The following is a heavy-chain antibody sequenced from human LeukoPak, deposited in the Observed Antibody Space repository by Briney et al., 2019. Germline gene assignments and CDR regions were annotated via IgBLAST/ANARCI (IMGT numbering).Heavy chain of an antibody. CDR1: GGSISSGSYY. J-gene: IGHJ6*03. Sequence: SQTLSLTCTVSGGSISSGSYYWSWIRQPAGKGLEWIGRIYTSGSTNYNPSLKSRVTISVDTSKNQFSLKLSSVTAADTAVSYCARETAGPYYYYYMDVWGKGTTVTVSS. V-gene: IGHV4-61*02. CDR3: ARETAGPYYYYYMDV. CDR2: IYTSGST. D-gene: IGHD3-10*01.